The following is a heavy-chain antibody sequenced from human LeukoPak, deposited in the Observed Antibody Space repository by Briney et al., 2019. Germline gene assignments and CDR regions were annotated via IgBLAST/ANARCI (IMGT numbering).Heavy chain of an antibody. D-gene: IGHD2-15*01. V-gene: IGHV1-2*02. CDR2: INANSGGA. J-gene: IGHJ4*02. CDR1: GYTFTSYY. Sequence: ASVKVSCKASGYTFTSYYMHWVRQAPGQGLEWMGWINANSGGADYTQKFQGRVTMTRDTSITTVYMEVSRLRSDDTAVYYCARGPRYCSGGICYGSNFDYWGQGTLVTVSS. CDR3: ARGPRYCSGGICYGSNFDY.